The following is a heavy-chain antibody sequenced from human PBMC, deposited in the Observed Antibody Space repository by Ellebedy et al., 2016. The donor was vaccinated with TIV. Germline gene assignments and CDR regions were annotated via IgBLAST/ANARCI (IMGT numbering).Heavy chain of an antibody. J-gene: IGHJ4*02. D-gene: IGHD2-21*02. CDR2: ITSSGGST. CDR1: GFTFSSYG. CDR3: ARNRHVERGDCLDY. Sequence: GESLKISCAASGFTFSSYGMSWVRQAPGKGLEWVSSITSSGGSTYYADSVKGRFTISRDNSKNTLYLQMNNLGAEDTAVFYCARNRHVERGDCLDYWGQGTLVTVSS. V-gene: IGHV3-23*01.